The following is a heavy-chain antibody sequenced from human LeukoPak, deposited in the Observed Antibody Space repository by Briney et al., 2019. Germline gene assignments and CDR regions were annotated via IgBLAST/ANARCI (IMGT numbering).Heavy chain of an antibody. Sequence: QTGGSLRLSCAASGFTFSSYGMHWVRQAPGKGLEWVAVIWYDGSNKYYADSVKGRFTISRDNSKNTLYLRMNSLRAEDTAVYYCARDDLGYCSGGSCYLDHWGQGTLVTVSS. CDR3: ARDDLGYCSGGSCYLDH. D-gene: IGHD2-15*01. V-gene: IGHV3-33*01. J-gene: IGHJ4*02. CDR2: IWYDGSNK. CDR1: GFTFSSYG.